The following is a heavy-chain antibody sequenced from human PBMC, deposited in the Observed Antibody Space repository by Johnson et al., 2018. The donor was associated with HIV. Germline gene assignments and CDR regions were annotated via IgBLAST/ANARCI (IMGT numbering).Heavy chain of an antibody. Sequence: QVQLVESGGGVVQPGRSLRLSCAASGFTFSSYAMHWVRQAPGKGLEWVAVISYDGSNKYYAASVKGRFTVSRDNSKNTLYLQMSNLRADDTAVYYCAIDTREWQLRGWEDFDIWGQGTVVTVSS. J-gene: IGHJ3*02. V-gene: IGHV3-30*04. CDR3: AIDTREWQLRGWEDFDI. CDR2: ISYDGSNK. D-gene: IGHD5-24*01. CDR1: GFTFSSYA.